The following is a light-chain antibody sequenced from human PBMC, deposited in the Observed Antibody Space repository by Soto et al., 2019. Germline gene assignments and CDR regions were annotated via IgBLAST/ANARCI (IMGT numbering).Light chain of an antibody. CDR3: QQYGSSLTWT. CDR1: QSVSSSY. CDR2: GAS. Sequence: EIVLTQSPGTLSLSPGERATLSCRASQSVSSSYLAWYQQKPGQAPRPLIYGASSRATGIPDRFSGGGSGTDFTLTISRLEPEDFAVYYCQQYGSSLTWTFGQGTKV. V-gene: IGKV3-20*01. J-gene: IGKJ1*01.